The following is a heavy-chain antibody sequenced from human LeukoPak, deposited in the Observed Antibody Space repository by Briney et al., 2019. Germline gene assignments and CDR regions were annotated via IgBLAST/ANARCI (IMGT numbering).Heavy chain of an antibody. CDR3: ARDAGAAAGTLVD. CDR1: GFTFSSYS. V-gene: IGHV3-21*01. J-gene: IGHJ1*01. CDR2: ISSSSSYI. Sequence: GGSLRLSCAASGFTFSSYSMNWVRQAPGKGLEWVSSISSSSSYIYYADSVKGRFTISRDDAKNSLYLQMNSLRAEDTAVYYCARDAGAAAGTLVDWGQGTLVTVSS. D-gene: IGHD6-13*01.